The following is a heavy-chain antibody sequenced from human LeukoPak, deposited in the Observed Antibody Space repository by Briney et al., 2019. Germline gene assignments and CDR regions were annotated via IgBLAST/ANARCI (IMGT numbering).Heavy chain of an antibody. Sequence: GESLKISCKGSGYSFTSYWIGWVRQMPGKGLEWMGIIYPGDSDTRYSPSFQGQVTISADKSISTAYLQWSSLKASDTAMYYCARGLAPLYYSYGMDVWGQGPTVTVSS. CDR2: IYPGDSDT. CDR3: ARGLAPLYYSYGMDV. J-gene: IGHJ6*02. CDR1: GYSFTSYW. V-gene: IGHV5-51*01.